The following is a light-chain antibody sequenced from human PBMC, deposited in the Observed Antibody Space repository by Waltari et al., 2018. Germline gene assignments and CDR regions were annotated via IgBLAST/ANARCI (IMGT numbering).Light chain of an antibody. CDR3: QQLHRYPPT. V-gene: IGKV1-9*01. J-gene: IGKJ3*01. CDR1: QDISSY. CDR2: TTS. Sequence: DIQLTQSPPFLCASVGDRVTISCRASQDISSYLAWYQQKVDQAPQLLIDTTSTLASGVPSRFSGSGSGTDFTLTITSLQPDDFATYYCQQLHRYPPTFGPGTTVDVK.